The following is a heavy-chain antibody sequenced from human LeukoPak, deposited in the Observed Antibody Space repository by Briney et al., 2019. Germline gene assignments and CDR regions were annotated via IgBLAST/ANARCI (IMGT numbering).Heavy chain of an antibody. D-gene: IGHD2-21*02. V-gene: IGHV3-23*01. Sequence: PGGSLRLSCAASGFTFSSYAMSWVRQAPGKGLEWVSAISGSGGSTYYADSVKGRFTISRDNSKNTLYLQMSSLRADDTAVYYCAKPVGYCGGGCYAFDYWGQGTLVTVSS. CDR2: ISGSGGST. CDR1: GFTFSSYA. J-gene: IGHJ4*02. CDR3: AKPVGYCGGGCYAFDY.